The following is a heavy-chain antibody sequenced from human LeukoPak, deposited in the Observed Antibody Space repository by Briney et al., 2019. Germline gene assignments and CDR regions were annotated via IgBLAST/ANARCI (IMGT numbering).Heavy chain of an antibody. V-gene: IGHV1-69*05. CDR1: GGTFSSYA. J-gene: IGHJ4*02. CDR3: AGGDTVAGSYHLDY. Sequence: GSSVKVSCKASGGTFSSYAISWVRQAPGQGLEWMGRIIPIFGTANYAQKFQGRVTITTDESTSTAYMELSSLRSEDTAVYYCAGGDTVAGSYHLDYWGQGTLVTVSS. D-gene: IGHD6-19*01. CDR2: IIPIFGTA.